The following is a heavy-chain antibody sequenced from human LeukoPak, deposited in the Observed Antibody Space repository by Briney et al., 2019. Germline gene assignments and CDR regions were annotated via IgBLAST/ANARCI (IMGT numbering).Heavy chain of an antibody. D-gene: IGHD3-9*01. CDR2: INHSGGT. J-gene: IGHJ5*02. V-gene: IGHV4-38-2*01. CDR3: ARVGWRYFDWLAP. CDR1: GHSISRDYS. Sequence: PSGTLSLTCAVSGHSISRDYSWGWIRQPPGKGLEWIGSINHSGGTYYNQSLKSRVTISRDTSKNQFSLNLNDVTAADTAVYYCARVGWRYFDWLAPWGQGTLVTVSS.